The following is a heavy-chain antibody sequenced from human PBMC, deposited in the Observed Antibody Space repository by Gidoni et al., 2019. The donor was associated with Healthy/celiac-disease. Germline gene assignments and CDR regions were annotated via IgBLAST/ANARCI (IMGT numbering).Heavy chain of an antibody. CDR2: INPSGGST. CDR3: ARAATAAAGSDYFDY. J-gene: IGHJ4*02. D-gene: IGHD6-13*01. Sequence: QVQLVQSGAEVKKPGASVKVSCKASGYTFTSYYMHWVRKAPGQGLERMGIINPSGGSTSYAQKFKGRVTMTRDTSTSTVYMELSSLRSEDTAVYYCARAATAAAGSDYFDYWGQGTLVTVSS. V-gene: IGHV1-46*03. CDR1: GYTFTSYY.